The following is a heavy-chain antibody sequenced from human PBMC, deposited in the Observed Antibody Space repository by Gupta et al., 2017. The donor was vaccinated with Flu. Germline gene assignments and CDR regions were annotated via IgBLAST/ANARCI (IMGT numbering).Heavy chain of an antibody. CDR1: GFPFHTYG. CDR3: ARDYSQWFGQLSL. Sequence: QAQLVESGGGVVQPGRSLTLSCEACGFPFHTYGLHWVRQAPGKGPGWVTIISYDGNTNYYAAHMKGRFTISRDNSKNTLHLQIHSLIVEDTALYYCARDYSQWFGQLSLWGQGTLVTVSS. J-gene: IGHJ4*02. CDR2: ISYDGNTN. V-gene: IGHV3-30*03. D-gene: IGHD3-10*01.